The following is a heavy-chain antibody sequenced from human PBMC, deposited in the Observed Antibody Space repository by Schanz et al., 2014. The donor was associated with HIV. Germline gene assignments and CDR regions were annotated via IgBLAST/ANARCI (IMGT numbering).Heavy chain of an antibody. CDR2: VSFNSGGT. V-gene: IGHV1-2*02. D-gene: IGHD6-13*01. Sequence: QVPLVQSGAEMKKPGASVKVSCKSSGYTFSGYYFHWVRQAPGQGLQWMGRVSFNSGGTDYAQRFQGRVTVTRDTSLNTAYMEMNSLTSDDTAVYYCATGSGEAAVGTSFYYGMDVWGQGTTITVSS. CDR1: GYTFSGYY. CDR3: ATGSGEAAVGTSFYYGMDV. J-gene: IGHJ6*02.